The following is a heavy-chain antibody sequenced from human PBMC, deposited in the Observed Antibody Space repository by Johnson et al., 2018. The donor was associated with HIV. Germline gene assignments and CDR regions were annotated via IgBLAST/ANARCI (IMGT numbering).Heavy chain of an antibody. CDR2: ISHDETSK. J-gene: IGHJ3*02. V-gene: IGHV3-30*03. D-gene: IGHD2-21*01. CDR1: GFTFSSYG. Sequence: QVQLVESGGGVVQPGRSLRLSCAASGFTFSSYGMHWVRQAPAKGLEWVAVISHDETSKNYPDSVKGRFFISRDTSKKTLFLQMNNLRPEDTAVYHCARGGHCGGDCAGAKQALDIWGQGTRVTVSS. CDR3: ARGGHCGGDCAGAKQALDI.